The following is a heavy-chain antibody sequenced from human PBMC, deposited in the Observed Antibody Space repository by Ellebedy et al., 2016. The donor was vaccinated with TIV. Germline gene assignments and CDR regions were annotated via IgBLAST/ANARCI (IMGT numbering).Heavy chain of an antibody. CDR1: GGSISSYY. J-gene: IGHJ6*02. Sequence: SETLSLTCTVSGGSISSYYWSWIRQPPGKGLEWLGYVYYNGVTNFNPSLKGRVILSVDTSRNQFSLKLTSVTAADTAVYYCARIVAKGMDVWGQGTTVTVSS. CDR2: VYYNGVT. D-gene: IGHD5-12*01. V-gene: IGHV4-59*01. CDR3: ARIVAKGMDV.